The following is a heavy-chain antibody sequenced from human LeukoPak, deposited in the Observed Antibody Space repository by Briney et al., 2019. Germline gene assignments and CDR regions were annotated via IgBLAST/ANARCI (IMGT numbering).Heavy chain of an antibody. CDR3: ARDRTNDYGHNVGAFDI. CDR2: IKPDGGEK. Sequence: GGSLRLSCAASGFTFSNSWMSWVRQAPGKGLEWVANIKPDGGEKYYVDSVKGRFTISRDNVKNSLYLQMNSLRAEDTAVYYCARDRTNDYGHNVGAFDIWGQGTMVTVSS. D-gene: IGHD4-17*01. CDR1: GFTFSNSW. J-gene: IGHJ3*02. V-gene: IGHV3-7*01.